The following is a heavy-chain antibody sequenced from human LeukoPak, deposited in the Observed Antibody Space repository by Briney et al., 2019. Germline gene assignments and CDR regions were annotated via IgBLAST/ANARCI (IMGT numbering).Heavy chain of an antibody. J-gene: IGHJ4*02. CDR2: IYYDGNT. D-gene: IGHD4-17*01. V-gene: IGHV4-39*01. CDR1: GGSIRSSNYY. Sequence: SSETLSLTCTVSGGSIRSSNYYWGWIRQPPGKGLEWIGSIYYDGNTYYNPSLKSRITISVDTSKNQFSVKLSSVTAADTAVYYCARQRIDYGDYRCDYWGQGTLVTVSS. CDR3: ARQRIDYGDYRCDY.